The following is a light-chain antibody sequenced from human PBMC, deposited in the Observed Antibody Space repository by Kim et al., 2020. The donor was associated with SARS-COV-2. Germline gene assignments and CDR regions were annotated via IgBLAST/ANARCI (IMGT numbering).Light chain of an antibody. J-gene: IGLJ3*02. V-gene: IGLV1-51*01. CDR1: SSNIGNNH. CDR3: RTRDSSLSIGGV. Sequence: QPVLTQPPSVSAAPGQSVTISCSGSSSNIGNNHVSWYQHIPGTAPKLLIYDTDKRPSGIADRFSGSKSGASATLDITGIQTGDEADYYCRTRDSSLSIGGVFGGGTKLTVL. CDR2: DTD.